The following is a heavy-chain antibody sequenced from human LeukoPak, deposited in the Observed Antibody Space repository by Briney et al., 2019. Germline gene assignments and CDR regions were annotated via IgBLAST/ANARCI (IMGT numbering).Heavy chain of an antibody. D-gene: IGHD1-26*01. CDR3: ARENSGSYREFDY. CDR2: IYTSGST. J-gene: IGHJ4*02. Sequence: SETLSLTCTVSGGSISSHYWSWIRQPPGKGLEWIGRIYTSGSTNYNASPKSRVSMSVDTSKNQFSLKLSSVTAADTAVFYCARENSGSYREFDYWGQGTLVTVSS. CDR1: GGSISSHY. V-gene: IGHV4-4*07.